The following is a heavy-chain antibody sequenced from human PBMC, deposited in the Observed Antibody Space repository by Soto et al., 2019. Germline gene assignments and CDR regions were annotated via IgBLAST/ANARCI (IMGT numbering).Heavy chain of an antibody. V-gene: IGHV3-33*06. CDR3: AKVLYASESFDSEEAPYGMDV. CDR2: LWFDGSNE. D-gene: IGHD3-10*01. CDR1: GFPFSRYD. Sequence: LRLSCAASGFPFSRYDMHWVRQAPGKGLEWVAVLWFDGSNEYYADSVQGRFTISRDNSKNTLYLQMDSLRAEDTAVYYCAKVLYASESFDSEEAPYGMDVWGQGXTVTVYS. J-gene: IGHJ6*02.